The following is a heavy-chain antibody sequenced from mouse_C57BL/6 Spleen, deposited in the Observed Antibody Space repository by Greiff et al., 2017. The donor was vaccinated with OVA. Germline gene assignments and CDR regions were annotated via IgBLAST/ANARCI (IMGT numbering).Heavy chain of an antibody. CDR3: ASLIYYDMDY. J-gene: IGHJ4*01. V-gene: IGHV1-82*01. CDR1: GYAFSSSW. CDR2: IYPGDGDT. Sequence: QVQLQQSGPELVKPGASVKISCKASGYAFSSSWMNWVKQRPGKGLEWIGRIYPGDGDTNYNGKFKGKATLTADKSSSTAYMQLSSLTSEDSAVYFCASLIYYDMDYWGQGTSVTVSS.